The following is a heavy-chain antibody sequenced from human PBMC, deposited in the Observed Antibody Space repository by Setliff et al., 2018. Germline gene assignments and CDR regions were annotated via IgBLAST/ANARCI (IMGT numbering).Heavy chain of an antibody. V-gene: IGHV1-18*01. Sequence: GASVKVSCKASGYTFTSYGISWVRQAPGQGLEWMGWISAYNGNTNYAQKLQGRVTMTTDTSTSPAYMELRSLRSDDTAVYYCARVRYYYDSSGWFDPWGQGTLVTVSS. CDR3: ARVRYYYDSSGWFDP. D-gene: IGHD3-22*01. CDR2: ISAYNGNT. J-gene: IGHJ5*02. CDR1: GYTFTSYG.